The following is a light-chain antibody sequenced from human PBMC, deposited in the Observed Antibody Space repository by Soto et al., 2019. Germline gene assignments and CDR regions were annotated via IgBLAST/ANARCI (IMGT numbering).Light chain of an antibody. CDR1: SRDVGGYNY. J-gene: IGLJ3*02. CDR3: TSYTSSNTLV. Sequence: QSALTQPASVSGSPGQSITISRTGTSRDVGGYNYVSWYQHHPGKAPKLVIYEVNNRPSGISDRFSGSKSGNTASLTISGLQAEDEADYYCTSYTSSNTLVFGGGTKLTVL. V-gene: IGLV2-14*01. CDR2: EVN.